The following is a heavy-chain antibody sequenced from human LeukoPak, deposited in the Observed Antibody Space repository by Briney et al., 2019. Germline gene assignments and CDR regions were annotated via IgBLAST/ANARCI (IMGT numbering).Heavy chain of an antibody. CDR1: GYAFTSYY. Sequence: ASVKVSCKASGYAFTSYYMHWVRQAPGQGLEWMGIINPSGGSTSYAQKFQGRVTMTRDTSTSTVYMELSSLRSEDTAVYYCAREEAPRGYFDYWGQGTLVTVSS. CDR3: AREEAPRGYFDY. J-gene: IGHJ4*02. CDR2: INPSGGST. V-gene: IGHV1-46*01.